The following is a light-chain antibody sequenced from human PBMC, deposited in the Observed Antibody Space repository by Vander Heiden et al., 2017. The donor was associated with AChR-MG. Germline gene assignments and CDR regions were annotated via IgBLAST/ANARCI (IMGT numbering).Light chain of an antibody. V-gene: IGLV2-11*01. CDR1: SSDVGGYNY. Sequence: QSALSQPPSVSGSPGQSVTISCTGTSSDVGGYNYVSWYQQHPGKAPKLMIYDVSTRPSGVPDRFSGSKSGNTASLTISGLQAEDEAVYYCCSYAGSPKVFGGGTKLTVL. CDR3: CSYAGSPKV. CDR2: DVS. J-gene: IGLJ2*01.